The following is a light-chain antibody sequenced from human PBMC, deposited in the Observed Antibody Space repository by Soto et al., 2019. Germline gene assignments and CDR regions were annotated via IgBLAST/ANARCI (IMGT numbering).Light chain of an antibody. CDR3: AAWDDSLNGDV. V-gene: IGLV1-44*01. CDR1: SSNIGSNT. CDR2: SNN. Sequence: QSVLIQPPSASGTPGQRVTISCSGSSSNIGSNTVNWYQQLPGTAPKLLIYSNNQRPSGVPDRFSGSKSGTSASLAISGLQSEDEADYYCAAWDDSLNGDVFGTGTKLTVL. J-gene: IGLJ1*01.